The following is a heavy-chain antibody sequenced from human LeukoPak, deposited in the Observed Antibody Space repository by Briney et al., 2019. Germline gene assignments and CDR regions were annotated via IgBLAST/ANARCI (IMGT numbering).Heavy chain of an antibody. D-gene: IGHD6-19*01. J-gene: IGHJ3*02. CDR1: GFTFSNYG. CDR2: ISYDGSAK. CDR3: AKDRRQWLATGAFDI. V-gene: IGHV3-30*18. Sequence: GGSLRLSCAASGFTFSNYGMHWVRQAPGKGLEWVAVISYDGSAKYYGDSVKGRFTIFRDSSTNTLYLQMNSLRPEDTAVYYCAKDRRQWLATGAFDIWGQGTMVTVSS.